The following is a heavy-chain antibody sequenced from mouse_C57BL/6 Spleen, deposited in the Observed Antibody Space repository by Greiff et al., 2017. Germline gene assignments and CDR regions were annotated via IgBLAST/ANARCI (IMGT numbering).Heavy chain of an antibody. J-gene: IGHJ4*01. Sequence: VQLQQSGPGLVQPSQSLSITCTVSGFSLTSYGVHWVRQSPGKGLEWLGVISSGGSTDYNAAFISRLSISKDNSKSQVFFKMNSLQADDTAIYYCARRVGDYYAMDYWGQGTSVTVSS. CDR1: GFSLTSYG. D-gene: IGHD1-1*01. CDR2: ISSGGST. CDR3: ARRVGDYYAMDY. V-gene: IGHV2-2*01.